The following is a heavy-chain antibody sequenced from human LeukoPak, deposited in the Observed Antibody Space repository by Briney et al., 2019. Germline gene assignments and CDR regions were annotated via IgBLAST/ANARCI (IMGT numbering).Heavy chain of an antibody. J-gene: IGHJ5*02. CDR2: ISYDGSNK. CDR3: ARAAYSYGYGGFDP. D-gene: IGHD5-18*01. Sequence: GGSLRLSCAASGFTFSSYAMHWVRQAPGKGLEWVAVISYDGSNKYYADSVKGRFTISRDNSKNTLYPQMNSLRAEDTAVYYCARAAYSYGYGGFDPWGQGTLVTVSS. V-gene: IGHV3-30*04. CDR1: GFTFSSYA.